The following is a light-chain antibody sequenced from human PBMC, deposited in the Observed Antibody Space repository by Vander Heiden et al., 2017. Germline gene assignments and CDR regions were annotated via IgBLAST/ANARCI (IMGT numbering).Light chain of an antibody. CDR1: QSVNSY. Sequence: DIVLTQSPATLSLSPGERATLSGRASQSVNSYLAWYQQKPGQAPRLLIYDASNRATGIPARFSGSGSGTDFTLSISSLEPEDFAVYYCQQRSDWPRTFGGGTKVEIK. V-gene: IGKV3-11*01. CDR3: QQRSDWPRT. CDR2: DAS. J-gene: IGKJ4*01.